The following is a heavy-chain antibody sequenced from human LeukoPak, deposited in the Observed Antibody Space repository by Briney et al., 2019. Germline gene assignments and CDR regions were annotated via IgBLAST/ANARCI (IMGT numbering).Heavy chain of an antibody. D-gene: IGHD5-18*01. CDR2: INPNSGGT. V-gene: IGHV1-2*02. J-gene: IGHJ3*02. Sequence: ASVKVSCKASGYTFTGYYMHWVRQAPGQGLEWMGWINPNSGGTNYAQKFQGRVTMTRDTSISTAYMELSRLRSDDTAVYYCARGQADSYGNAFDIWGQGTMVTVSS. CDR1: GYTFTGYY. CDR3: ARGQADSYGNAFDI.